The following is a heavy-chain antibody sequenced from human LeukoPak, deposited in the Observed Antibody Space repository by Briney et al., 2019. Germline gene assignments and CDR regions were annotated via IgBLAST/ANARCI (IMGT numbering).Heavy chain of an antibody. D-gene: IGHD6-19*01. J-gene: IGHJ4*02. CDR3: ARHPSRGWYIATDYYFDY. CDR1: GCTLTELS. CDR2: FDPEDGET. Sequence: ASVKVSCKVSGCTLTELSMHWVRQAPGKGLEWMGGFDPEDGETIYAQKFQGRVTMTEDTSTDTAYMELSSLRSEDTAVYYCARHPSRGWYIATDYYFDYWGQGTLVTVSS. V-gene: IGHV1-24*01.